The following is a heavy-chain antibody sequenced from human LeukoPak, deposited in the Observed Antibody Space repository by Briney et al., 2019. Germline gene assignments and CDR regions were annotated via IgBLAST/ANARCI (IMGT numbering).Heavy chain of an antibody. J-gene: IGHJ4*02. V-gene: IGHV3-30*04. CDR1: GFTFSQYA. Sequence: PGGSLRLSCAASGFTFSQYAMHWVRQAPGKGLEWVAIISYDGSNKYYADSVKGRFTISRDNSKNTLYLQMNSLRAEDMAVYYCARDSGYCTSTSCYAWLADYWGQGTPVTVSS. CDR2: ISYDGSNK. CDR3: ARDSGYCTSTSCYAWLADY. D-gene: IGHD2-2*01.